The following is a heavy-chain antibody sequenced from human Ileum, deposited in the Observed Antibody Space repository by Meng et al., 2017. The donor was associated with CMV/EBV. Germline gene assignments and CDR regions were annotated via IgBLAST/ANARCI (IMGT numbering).Heavy chain of an antibody. V-gene: IGHV3-53*01. CDR3: ARDGATDYYYYGMDV. CDR1: GFTVSSNY. D-gene: IGHD5-12*01. Sequence: GSLKISCAASGFTVSSNYMSWVRQAPGKGLEWVSVIYSGGSTYYADSVKGRFTISRDNSKNTLYLQMNSLRAEDTAVYYCARDGATDYYYYGMDVWGQGTTVTVSS. J-gene: IGHJ6*02. CDR2: IYSGGST.